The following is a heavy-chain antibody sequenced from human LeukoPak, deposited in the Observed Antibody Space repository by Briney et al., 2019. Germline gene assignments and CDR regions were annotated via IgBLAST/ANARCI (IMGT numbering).Heavy chain of an antibody. CDR3: ARGYTRDSSGWYPHGYYYYYMDV. CDR1: GGSISSYY. Sequence: PSETLSLTCTVSGGSISSYYWSWIRQPPGKGLEWIGYIYYSGSTNYNPSLKSRVTISVDTSKNQFSLKLSSVTAADTAVYYCARGYTRDSSGWYPHGYYYYYMDVWGKGTTVTISS. J-gene: IGHJ6*03. CDR2: IYYSGST. D-gene: IGHD6-19*01. V-gene: IGHV4-59*01.